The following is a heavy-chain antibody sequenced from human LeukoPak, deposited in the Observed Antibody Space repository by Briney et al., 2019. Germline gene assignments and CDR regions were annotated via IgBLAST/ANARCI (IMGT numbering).Heavy chain of an antibody. CDR2: INHSGST. J-gene: IGHJ4*02. V-gene: IGHV4-34*01. CDR1: GGSFSGYY. D-gene: IGHD3-16*02. CDR3: ARGGHMITFGGVIDEDFDY. Sequence: PSETLSLTCAVYGGSFSGYYWSWIRQPPGKGLEWIGEINHSGSTNYNPSLKSRVTISVDTSKNQFSLKLSSVTAADTAVYYCARGGHMITFGGVIDEDFDYWGQGTLVTVSS.